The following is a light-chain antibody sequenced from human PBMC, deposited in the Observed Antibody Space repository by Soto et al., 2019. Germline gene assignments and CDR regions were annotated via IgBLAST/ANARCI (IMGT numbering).Light chain of an antibody. CDR1: SSDVGGYNY. Sequence: QSALTQPPSASGSPGQSVTISCTGTSSDVGGYNYVSWHQQHPGKAPKLMIYEVTKRPSGVPDRFSGSKSVNTASLTVSGLQAEDEADYYGSSYAGGTNVVFGGGTKLAVL. J-gene: IGLJ2*01. V-gene: IGLV2-8*01. CDR3: SSYAGGTNVV. CDR2: EVT.